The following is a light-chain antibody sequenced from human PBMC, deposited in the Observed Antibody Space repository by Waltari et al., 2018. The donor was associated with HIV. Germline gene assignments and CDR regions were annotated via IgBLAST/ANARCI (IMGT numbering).Light chain of an antibody. CDR2: GVT. Sequence: QSALTQPASVSGSPGQSLTLTCTGTNRNIGFFNLVSWYQQYPGKAPQLIIYGVTSRPPGVSNRFSGSKSGNTASLTISGLQTDDEAEYYCNSYSSDDTVVFGGGTKLTVL. CDR3: NSYSSDDTVV. V-gene: IGLV2-14*01. J-gene: IGLJ2*01. CDR1: NRNIGFFNL.